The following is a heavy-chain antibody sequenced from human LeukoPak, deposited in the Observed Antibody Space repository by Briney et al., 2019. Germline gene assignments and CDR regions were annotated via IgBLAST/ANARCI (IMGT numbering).Heavy chain of an antibody. D-gene: IGHD2-15*01. J-gene: IGHJ6*02. CDR2: INHSGST. Sequence: SETLSLTCTVSGGSISSYYWSWIRQPPGKGLEWIGEINHSGSTNYNPSLKSRVTISVDTSKNQFSLKLSSVTAADTAVYYCAREFGNYCSGGSCYSIQRVDGYSYGDYYYYYGMDVWGQGTTVTVSS. CDR3: AREFGNYCSGGSCYSIQRVDGYSYGDYYYYYGMDV. CDR1: GGSISSYY. V-gene: IGHV4-34*01.